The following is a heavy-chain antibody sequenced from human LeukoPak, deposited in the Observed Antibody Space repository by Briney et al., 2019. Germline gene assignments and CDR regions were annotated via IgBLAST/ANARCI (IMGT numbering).Heavy chain of an antibody. V-gene: IGHV3-23*01. CDR3: AKSAATHYYYGLDV. J-gene: IGHJ6*02. CDR2: ISGSGGST. CDR1: GFTFSSYA. Sequence: GGSLRLSCAASGFTFSSYAMSWVRQAPGKGLEWVSTISGSGGSTNYADSVKGRFTISRDNSKNTVYLQMNSLRVEDTAVYYCAKSAATHYYYGLDVWGQGTTVTVSS. D-gene: IGHD2-15*01.